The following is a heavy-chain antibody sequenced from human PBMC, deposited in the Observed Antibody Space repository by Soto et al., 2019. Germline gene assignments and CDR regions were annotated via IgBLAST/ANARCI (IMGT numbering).Heavy chain of an antibody. CDR2: ISSSSSTI. CDR1: GFTFSSYS. J-gene: IGHJ4*02. Sequence: EVQLVESGGGLVQPGGSLRLSCAASGFTFSSYSMNWVRQAPGKGLEWVSYISSSSSTIYYADSVKGRFTISRDNAKNSLYLQMNSLRDEDTAVYYCARDLGQTTVTTFFDYWGQGTLVTVSS. V-gene: IGHV3-48*02. CDR3: ARDLGQTTVTTFFDY. D-gene: IGHD4-17*01.